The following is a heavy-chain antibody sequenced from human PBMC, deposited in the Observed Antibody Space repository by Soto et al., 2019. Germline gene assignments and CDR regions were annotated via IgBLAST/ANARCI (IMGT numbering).Heavy chain of an antibody. V-gene: IGHV4-59*08. D-gene: IGHD3-9*01. J-gene: IGHJ6*03. CDR1: GGSISSYY. Sequence: SETLSLTCTVSGGSISSYYWSWIRQPPGKGLEWIGYIYYSGSTNYNPSLKSRVTISVDTSKNQFSLKLSSVTAADTAVYYCARQLEERYYDILTGYFNGKYYYYYMDVWGKGTTVTVSS. CDR2: IYYSGST. CDR3: ARQLEERYYDILTGYFNGKYYYYYMDV.